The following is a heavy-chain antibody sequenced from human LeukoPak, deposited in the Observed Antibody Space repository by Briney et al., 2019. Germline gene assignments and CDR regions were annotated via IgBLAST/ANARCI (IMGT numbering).Heavy chain of an antibody. Sequence: GASVKVSCKASGYTFTGYYMHWVRQAPGQGLEWMGWVVPNSGATNYAQKFQGRVTMTRDTSISTAYMELNRLRSDDTAVYYCARDRYGDYFFDSWGQGTLVTVSS. D-gene: IGHD4-17*01. CDR3: ARDRYGDYFFDS. CDR2: VVPNSGAT. J-gene: IGHJ4*02. V-gene: IGHV1-2*02. CDR1: GYTFTGYY.